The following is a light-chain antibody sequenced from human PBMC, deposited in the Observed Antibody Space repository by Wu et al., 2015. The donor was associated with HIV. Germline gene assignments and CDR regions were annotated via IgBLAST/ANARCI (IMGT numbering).Light chain of an antibody. J-gene: IGKJ5*01. CDR1: QTTDTNF. CDR3: QHYGNSPR. V-gene: IGKV3-20*01. CDR2: GAS. Sequence: EIVLTQSPGTLSLSPGERATLSCRASQTTDTNFLSWFQHKPGQAPRLLIYGASSRAIGIPDRFSGSGSGADFTLIINRLEPEDFAVYYCQHYGNSPRFGQGTRLEIK.